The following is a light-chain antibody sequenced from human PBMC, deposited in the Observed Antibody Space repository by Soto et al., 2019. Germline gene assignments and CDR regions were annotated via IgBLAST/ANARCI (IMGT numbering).Light chain of an antibody. J-gene: IGLJ3*02. Sequence: QSVLTQPPSVSGAPGQRVTISCTGGSSNIGADFDVHWYLQLPGTAPKLLIYANNNRPSGVPDRFSGSKSGTSASLAITGLQAEDEADYYCQSYDTSLSAWVFGGGTKLPVL. CDR3: QSYDTSLSAWV. CDR1: SSNIGADFD. CDR2: ANN. V-gene: IGLV1-40*01.